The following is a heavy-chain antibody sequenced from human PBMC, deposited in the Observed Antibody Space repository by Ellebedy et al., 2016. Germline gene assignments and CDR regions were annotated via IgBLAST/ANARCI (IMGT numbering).Heavy chain of an antibody. CDR2: IKQDGSDQ. J-gene: IGHJ4*02. D-gene: IGHD6-19*01. V-gene: IGHV3-7*04. CDR3: ARGAYTGGWYPDYFDF. Sequence: GGSLRLSCVASGFTFSNYWMSWVHQAPGKGLERVANIKQDGSDQYCVDSVKGRFTMSRDNAKNALYLQMNSLAAEDTAVYYCARGAYTGGWYPDYFDFWGQGTLVTVSS. CDR1: GFTFSNYW.